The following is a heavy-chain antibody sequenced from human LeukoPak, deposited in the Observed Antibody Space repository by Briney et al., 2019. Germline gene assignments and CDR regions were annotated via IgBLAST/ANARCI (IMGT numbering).Heavy chain of an antibody. Sequence: SETLSLTCTVSGGSIRSGSYYWSWIRQPAGKGLEWIGRIYTSGSTNYNPSLKSRVTISVDTSKNQFSLKLSSVTAADTAVYYCARTGLRFDYWGQGTLVTVSS. CDR3: ARTGLRFDY. CDR1: GGSIRSGSYY. CDR2: IYTSGST. V-gene: IGHV4-61*02. J-gene: IGHJ4*02. D-gene: IGHD5-12*01.